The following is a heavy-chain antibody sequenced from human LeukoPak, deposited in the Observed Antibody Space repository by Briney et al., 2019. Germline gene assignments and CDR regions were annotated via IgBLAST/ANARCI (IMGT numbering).Heavy chain of an antibody. CDR3: ARSGEGYYFDY. CDR1: GGSISSGGYY. D-gene: IGHD7-27*01. V-gene: IGHV4-31*03. CDR2: IYYSGGT. J-gene: IGHJ4*02. Sequence: SETLSLTCTVSGGSISSGGYYWSWIRQHPGKGLEWIGYIYYSGGTYYNPSLKSRVTISVDTSKNQFSLKLSSVTAADTAVYYCARSGEGYYFDYWGQGTLVTVSS.